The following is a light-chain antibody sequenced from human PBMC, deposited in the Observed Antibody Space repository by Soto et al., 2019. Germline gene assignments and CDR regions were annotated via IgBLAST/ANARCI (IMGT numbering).Light chain of an antibody. V-gene: IGLV1-40*01. CDR3: QSYDSSLSVV. CDR2: GNS. CDR1: SSNIGACYD. Sequence: QSVLTQPPSVSGAPGQRVTISCTGSSSNIGACYDVHWYQQLPGTAPKLLIHGNSNRPSGVPDRFSGSKSGTSASLAITGLQAEDEADYYCQSYDSSLSVVFGGGTKLTVL. J-gene: IGLJ2*01.